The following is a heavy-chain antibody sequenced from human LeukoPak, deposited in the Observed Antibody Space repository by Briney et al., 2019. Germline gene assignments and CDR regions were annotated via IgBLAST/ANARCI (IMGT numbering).Heavy chain of an antibody. J-gene: IGHJ2*01. Sequence: GGSLRLSCAASGFTFSSYWMSWVRQAPGKGLEWVANIKQDGSEKYYVDSVKGRFTISRDNAKNSLYLQMSSLRAEDTAVYYCASRRYSSGHVGGGWYFDLWGRGTLVTVSS. V-gene: IGHV3-7*01. CDR1: GFTFSSYW. CDR2: IKQDGSEK. D-gene: IGHD6-19*01. CDR3: ASRRYSSGHVGGGWYFDL.